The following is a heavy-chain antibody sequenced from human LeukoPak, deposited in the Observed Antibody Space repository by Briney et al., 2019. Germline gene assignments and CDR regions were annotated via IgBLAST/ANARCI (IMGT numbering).Heavy chain of an antibody. CDR2: NHPNSGAT. D-gene: IGHD2-8*01. J-gene: IGHJ4*02. CDR1: GYTFTGYY. Sequence: ASVKVSCKASGYTFTGYYMHWVRQAPGQGLEWMAWNHPNSGATNYAQQFQGRVTLTRDTSISTAYMELSSLRSDDTAVYYCARGTNIVFFDYWGQGTLVTVSS. V-gene: IGHV1-2*02. CDR3: ARGTNIVFFDY.